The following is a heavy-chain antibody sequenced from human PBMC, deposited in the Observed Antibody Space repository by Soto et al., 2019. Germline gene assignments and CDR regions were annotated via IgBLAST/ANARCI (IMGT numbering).Heavy chain of an antibody. Sequence: SETLSLICAVDGGSFSGYQWTWIRQTPGKGLEWIGEINDSGNINYNPSPKSRVTILVDTAKKQISLKLSSVTAADTAVYYCARGLILWFGELSRRGGYYYYMDVWGRGTTVTVSS. V-gene: IGHV4-34*01. CDR2: INDSGNI. D-gene: IGHD3-10*01. CDR3: ARGLILWFGELSRRGGYYYYMDV. CDR1: GGSFSGYQ. J-gene: IGHJ6*03.